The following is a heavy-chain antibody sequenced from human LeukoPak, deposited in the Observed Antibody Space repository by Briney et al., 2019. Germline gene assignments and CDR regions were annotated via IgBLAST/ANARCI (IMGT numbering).Heavy chain of an antibody. CDR2: ISGSGGST. Sequence: GGSLRLSCAASGFTFSSYAMSWVRQAPGKGLEWVSAISGSGGSTYYADSVKGRFTISRDNSKNTLYLQMNSLRAEDTAVYYCAKGTWFGELSTLGYYGMDDWGKGTTVTVSS. V-gene: IGHV3-23*01. CDR1: GFTFSSYA. J-gene: IGHJ6*04. CDR3: AKGTWFGELSTLGYYGMDD. D-gene: IGHD3-10*01.